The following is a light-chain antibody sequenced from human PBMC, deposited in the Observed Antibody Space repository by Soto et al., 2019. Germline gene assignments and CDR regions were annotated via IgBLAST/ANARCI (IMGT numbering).Light chain of an antibody. V-gene: IGLV2-14*01. CDR3: SSFTSISTYV. CDR1: NSDIGGYNY. CDR2: EVS. J-gene: IGLJ1*01. Sequence: QSALTQPASVSGSPGQSITISCTGTNSDIGGYNYVSWYQQHPGKAPKVMIYEVSNRPSGVSNRFSGSKLGNTASLTISGLQAEDEADYYCSSFTSISTYVFGTWTKLTVL.